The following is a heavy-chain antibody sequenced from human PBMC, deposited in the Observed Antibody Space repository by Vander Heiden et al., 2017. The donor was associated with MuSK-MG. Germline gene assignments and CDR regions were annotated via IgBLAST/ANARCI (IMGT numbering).Heavy chain of an antibody. D-gene: IGHD3-9*01. Sequence: QVQLQQWGAGLLKPSETLSLTCAVYGGSFSGYYWSWIRQPPGKGLEWIGEINHSGSTNYNTSLKRRGTISVDTSKNQFSRKLSSVTAAETAVYYCARGYDIVTGDDLYWYFDLWGRGTMVTVSS. J-gene: IGHJ2*01. CDR3: ARGYDIVTGDDLYWYFDL. CDR2: INHSGST. V-gene: IGHV4-34*01. CDR1: GGSFSGYY.